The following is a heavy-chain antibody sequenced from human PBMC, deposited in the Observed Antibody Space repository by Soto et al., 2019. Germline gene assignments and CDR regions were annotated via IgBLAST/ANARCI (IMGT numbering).Heavy chain of an antibody. D-gene: IGHD3-3*01. Sequence: QVQLVESGGGVVQPGRSLRLSCAASGFTFSSYGMHWVRQAPGKGLEWVAVIWYDGSNKYYADSVKGRFTISRDNSKNTLYLQMNSLRAEDTAVYYCARGILLRFLEWFQYYFDYWGQRTLVTVSS. V-gene: IGHV3-33*01. J-gene: IGHJ4*02. CDR2: IWYDGSNK. CDR1: GFTFSSYG. CDR3: ARGILLRFLEWFQYYFDY.